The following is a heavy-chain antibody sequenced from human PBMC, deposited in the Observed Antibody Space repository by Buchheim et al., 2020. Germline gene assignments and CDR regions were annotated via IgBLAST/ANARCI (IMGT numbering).Heavy chain of an antibody. V-gene: IGHV3-33*01. Sequence: QVQLVESGGGVVQPGRSLRLSCAASGFTFSSYGMHGVRQAPGKGLEWVAVIWYDGSNKYYADSVKGRFTIPRGNSKNTLYLQMNSLRAEDTAVYYCARDPRYYDFWSGYSTNYYYYGMDVWGQGTT. D-gene: IGHD3-3*01. CDR2: IWYDGSNK. CDR1: GFTFSSYG. CDR3: ARDPRYYDFWSGYSTNYYYYGMDV. J-gene: IGHJ6*02.